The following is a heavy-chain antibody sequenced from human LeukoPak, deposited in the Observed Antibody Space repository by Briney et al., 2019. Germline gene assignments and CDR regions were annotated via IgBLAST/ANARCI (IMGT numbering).Heavy chain of an antibody. CDR3: ATGTSYRDSFDV. CDR1: GGTFSTYP. V-gene: IGHV1-69*11. J-gene: IGHJ3*01. CDR2: IIPILSQS. D-gene: IGHD3/OR15-3a*01. Sequence: GSSVKVSCKASGGTFSTYPINWVRQAAGQGLEWMGRIIPILSQSNYAQKFQGTVSITADEFTDTAYMELSSLRSEDTAVYYCATGTSYRDSFDVWGQGTMVTVSS.